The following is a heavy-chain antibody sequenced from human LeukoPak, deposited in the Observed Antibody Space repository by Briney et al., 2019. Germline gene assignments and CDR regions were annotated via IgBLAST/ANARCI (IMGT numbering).Heavy chain of an antibody. CDR1: GGSISSGSYY. Sequence: SQTLSLTCTVSGGSISSGSYYWSWIRQPAGTGLEWIGRIYTSGSTNYNPSLKSRVTISVDTSKNQFSLKLSSVTAADTAVYYCARVCKDGYSSGWEKYYYYYYYMDVWGKGTTVTISS. CDR3: ARVCKDGYSSGWEKYYYYYYYMDV. D-gene: IGHD6-19*01. V-gene: IGHV4-61*02. J-gene: IGHJ6*03. CDR2: IYTSGST.